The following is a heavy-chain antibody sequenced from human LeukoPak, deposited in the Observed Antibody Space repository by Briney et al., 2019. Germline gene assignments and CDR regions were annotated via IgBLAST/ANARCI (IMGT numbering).Heavy chain of an antibody. Sequence: GGSLRLSCVASGFTFNNYAMSWVRQAPGRGLEWASSTAGSGISKDYADSVKGRFTISKDKSKNTLYLQMDNLRAEDTGVYFCARLPTFYYDSSGYHYDYWGQGTLVTVSS. CDR3: ARLPTFYYDSSGYHYDY. J-gene: IGHJ4*02. CDR2: TAGSGISK. D-gene: IGHD3-22*01. V-gene: IGHV3-23*01. CDR1: GFTFNNYA.